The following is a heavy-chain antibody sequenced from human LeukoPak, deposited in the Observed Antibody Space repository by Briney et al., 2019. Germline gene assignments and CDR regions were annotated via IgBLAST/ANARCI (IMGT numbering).Heavy chain of an antibody. V-gene: IGHV5-51*01. Sequence: GEALKISCKGSGYSFTSYWIGWVRQMPGKGLEWMGIIYPGDSDTRYSPSFQGQVAISADESIRRACLQWSSLKASDTAMYYCARRSEDCSGGSCYSKAFDIWGQGTMVTVSS. D-gene: IGHD2-15*01. CDR1: GYSFTSYW. CDR2: IYPGDSDT. J-gene: IGHJ3*02. CDR3: ARRSEDCSGGSCYSKAFDI.